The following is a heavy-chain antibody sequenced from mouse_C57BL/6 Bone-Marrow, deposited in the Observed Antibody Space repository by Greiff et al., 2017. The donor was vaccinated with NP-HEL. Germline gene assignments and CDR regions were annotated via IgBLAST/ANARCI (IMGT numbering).Heavy chain of an antibody. CDR3: ARNKCYGSSYGAWFAY. CDR1: GFSLTSYG. CDR2: IWSGGST. D-gene: IGHD1-1*01. J-gene: IGHJ3*01. V-gene: IGHV2-2*01. Sequence: QVQLQQSGPGLVQPSQSLSITCTVSGFSLTSYGVHWVRQSPGKGLEWLGVIWSGGSTAYNAAFISRLTISKDNSRSQVFFKMNSLQADDTAIYYVARNKCYGSSYGAWFAYWGQGTLVTVSA.